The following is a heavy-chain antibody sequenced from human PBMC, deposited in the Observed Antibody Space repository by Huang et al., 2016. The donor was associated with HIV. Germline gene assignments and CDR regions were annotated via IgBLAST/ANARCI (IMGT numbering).Heavy chain of an antibody. Sequence: LVESGGGVVQQGGSRRRSCAGSTATFNAYWMSGVRQRPGQGLEVVGNIKQDGSEKYYMDSVEGIFNISRDNVKELLFLEMNNLRVADTAVYYCATKASAMDIWGQGTTVIVSS. CDR3: ATKASAMDI. CDR2: IKQDGSEK. D-gene: IGHD1-7*01. J-gene: IGHJ6*02. CDR1: TATFNAYW. V-gene: IGHV3-7*01.